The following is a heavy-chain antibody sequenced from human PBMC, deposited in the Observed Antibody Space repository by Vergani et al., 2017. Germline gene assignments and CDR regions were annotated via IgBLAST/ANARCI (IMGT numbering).Heavy chain of an antibody. Sequence: QVQLVESGGGVVQPGRSLRLSCAASGFTFSSYAMHWVRQAPGKGLGWVAVISYDGSNKYYADSVKGRFTISRDNSKNTLYLQMNSLRAEDTAVYYCARDPRGDGGGSSWYFDYWGQGTLVTVSS. CDR2: ISYDGSNK. J-gene: IGHJ4*02. V-gene: IGHV3-30-3*01. D-gene: IGHD6-13*01. CDR1: GFTFSSYA. CDR3: ARDPRGDGGGSSWYFDY.